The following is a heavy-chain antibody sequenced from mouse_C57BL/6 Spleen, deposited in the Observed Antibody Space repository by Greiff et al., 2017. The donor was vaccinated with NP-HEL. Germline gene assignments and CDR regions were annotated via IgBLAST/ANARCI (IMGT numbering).Heavy chain of an antibody. CDR3: ARRGYGSSHYYAMDY. D-gene: IGHD1-1*01. J-gene: IGHJ4*01. Sequence: QVQLQQSGPELVKPGASVKISCKASGYAFSSSWMNWVKQRPGKGLEWIGRIYPGDGDTNYNGKFKGKATLTADKSSSTAYMQLSSLTSEDSAVYFGARRGYGSSHYYAMDYWGQGTSVTVSS. CDR1: GYAFSSSW. CDR2: IYPGDGDT. V-gene: IGHV1-82*01.